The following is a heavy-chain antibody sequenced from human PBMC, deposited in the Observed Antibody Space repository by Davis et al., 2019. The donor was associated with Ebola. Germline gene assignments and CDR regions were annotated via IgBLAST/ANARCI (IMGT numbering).Heavy chain of an antibody. CDR1: GYSIGRGYY. CDR3: ARVRKAAAGIDY. V-gene: IGHV4-38-2*02. J-gene: IGHJ4*02. CDR2: IYHSGST. Sequence: SETLSLTCTVSGYSIGRGYYWGWMRQPPGKGLEWIGSIYHSGSTYYNPSLKSRVTISVDTSKNQFSLKLSSVTAADTAVYYCARVRKAAAGIDYWGQGTLVTVSS. D-gene: IGHD6-13*01.